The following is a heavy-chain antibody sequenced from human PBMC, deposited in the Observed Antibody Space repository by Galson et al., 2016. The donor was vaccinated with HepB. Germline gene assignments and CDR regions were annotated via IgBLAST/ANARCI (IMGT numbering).Heavy chain of an antibody. J-gene: IGHJ4*02. V-gene: IGHV4-4*02. CDR1: NVSISTSNW. CDR3: ARASLNYDAYN. CDR2: IYYTDTT. Sequence: ETLSLTCAVSNVSISTSNWWTWVRQSPGKGLEWIGEIYYTDTTNYNPSLRSRVTISLDKSKNQFSLRLTSVTAADTAVYYCARASLNYDAYNWGQGTLVTVSS. D-gene: IGHD4-17*01.